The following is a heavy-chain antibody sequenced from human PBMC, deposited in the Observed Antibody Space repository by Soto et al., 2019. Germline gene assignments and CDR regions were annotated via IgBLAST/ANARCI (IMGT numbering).Heavy chain of an antibody. V-gene: IGHV1-18*01. Sequence: GASVKVSCKASGYTFTSYGISWVRQAPGQGLEWMGWISAYNGNTNYAQKLQGRVTMTTDTSTSTAYMELRSLRSDDTAVYYCARSLMNTAMVTFYYFDYWGQGTLVTVSS. D-gene: IGHD5-18*01. CDR3: ARSLMNTAMVTFYYFDY. J-gene: IGHJ4*02. CDR1: GYTFTSYG. CDR2: ISAYNGNT.